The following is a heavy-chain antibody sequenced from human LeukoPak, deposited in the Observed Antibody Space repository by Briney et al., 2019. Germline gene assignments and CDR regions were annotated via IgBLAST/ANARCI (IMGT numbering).Heavy chain of an antibody. CDR2: ISDRGYST. J-gene: IGHJ4*02. CDR3: ANYVWGSYRHYFDN. V-gene: IGHV3-23*01. CDR1: GFTFSRYA. D-gene: IGHD3-16*02. Sequence: GGSLRLSCAASGFTFSRYAMTGVRQAPGKGVEGVAVISDRGYSTYYADSVKGGFTVSRENSKNTLYVQMNSLRSEDTAVYYCANYVWGSYRHYFDNWGQGTLVTVSS.